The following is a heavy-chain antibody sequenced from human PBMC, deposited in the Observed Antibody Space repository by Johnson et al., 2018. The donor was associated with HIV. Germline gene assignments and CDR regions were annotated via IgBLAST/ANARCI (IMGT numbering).Heavy chain of an antibody. V-gene: IGHV3-33*06. CDR1: GFTFSSYG. D-gene: IGHD1-7*01. CDR3: AKDRGSPGTPAAFDI. Sequence: QVQLVESGGGVVRPGGSLRLSCAASGFTFSSYGMHWVRQAPGKGLEWVSDIWYDGSKKYYADSVMGRFTISRDNSKNTLYLQMNSLRAEDTAVYYCAKDRGSPGTPAAFDIWGQGTMVTVSS. J-gene: IGHJ3*02. CDR2: IWYDGSKK.